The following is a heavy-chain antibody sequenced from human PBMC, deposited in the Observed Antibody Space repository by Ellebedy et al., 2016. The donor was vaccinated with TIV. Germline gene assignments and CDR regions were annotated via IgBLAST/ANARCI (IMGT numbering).Heavy chain of an antibody. D-gene: IGHD2-15*01. CDR2: ISSNSNYI. CDR3: ARDRDCSGGGCYYYGMDV. V-gene: IGHV3-21*01. J-gene: IGHJ6*02. Sequence: PGGSLRLSCAASGFTFSSYSMNWVRQAPGQGLGWVSSISSNSNYIYYADSVRGRFTISRDNAKKSLYLQMNSLRAEETAVYYCARDRDCSGGGCYYYGMDVWGQGTTVTVSS. CDR1: GFTFSSYS.